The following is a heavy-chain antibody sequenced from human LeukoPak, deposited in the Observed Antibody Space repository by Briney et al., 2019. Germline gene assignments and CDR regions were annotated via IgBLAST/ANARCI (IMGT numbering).Heavy chain of an antibody. D-gene: IGHD2-2*01. V-gene: IGHV3-30*03. CDR1: GFTFSSYG. CDR3: ARDRGYCSSTSCCAGYFDY. Sequence: GGSLRLSCAASGFTFSSYGMHWVRQAPGKGLEWVAVISYDGSNKYYADSVKGRFTISRDNSKNTLYLQMNSLRAEDTAVYYCARDRGYCSSTSCCAGYFDYWGQGTLVTVSS. J-gene: IGHJ4*02. CDR2: ISYDGSNK.